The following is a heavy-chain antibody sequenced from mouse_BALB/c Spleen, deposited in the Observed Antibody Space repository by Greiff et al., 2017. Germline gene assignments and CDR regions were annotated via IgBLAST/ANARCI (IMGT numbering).Heavy chain of an antibody. V-gene: IGHV5-17*02. CDR2: ISSGSSTI. CDR3: ARWGTTATGGAMDY. CDR1: GFTFSSFG. J-gene: IGHJ4*01. D-gene: IGHD1-2*01. Sequence: EVKVEESGGGLVQPGGSRKLSCAASGFTFSSFGMHWVRQAPEKGLEWVAYISSGSSTIYYADTVKGRFTISRDNPKNTLFLQMTSLRSEDTAMYYCARWGTTATGGAMDYWGQGTSVTVSS.